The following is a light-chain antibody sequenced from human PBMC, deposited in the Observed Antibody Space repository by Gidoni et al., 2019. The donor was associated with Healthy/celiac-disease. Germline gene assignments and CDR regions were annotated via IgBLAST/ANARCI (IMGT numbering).Light chain of an antibody. CDR3: SSYTSSSTHVV. CDR2: DVS. V-gene: IGLV2-14*03. CDR1: SSDVGGYNY. Sequence: SALTQPAPVSGSPGQSITISCTGTSSDVGGYNYVSWYQQPHGKAPKLMIYDVSNRPSGVSNRFSGSKSGNTASLTISGLQAEDEADYYCSSYTSSSTHVVFGRGTKLTVL. J-gene: IGLJ2*01.